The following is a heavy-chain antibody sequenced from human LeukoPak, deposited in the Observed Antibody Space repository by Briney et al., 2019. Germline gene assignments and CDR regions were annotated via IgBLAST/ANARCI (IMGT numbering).Heavy chain of an antibody. V-gene: IGHV4-39*01. CDR1: GVSITGDSYY. CDR2: LYHTGAV. J-gene: IGHJ4*02. Sequence: SETLSLTCTVSGVSITGDSYYWAWIRQPPGKTLEWIGSLYHTGAVHYNPSLRSRVTISEDTPKNQFSLKLASVTAADTAIYYCARHGGFTPPDYWGQGTLVAVSS. CDR3: ARHGGFTPPDY.